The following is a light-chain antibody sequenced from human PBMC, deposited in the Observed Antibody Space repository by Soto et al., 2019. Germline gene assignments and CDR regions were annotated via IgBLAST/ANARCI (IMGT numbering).Light chain of an antibody. CDR2: DVT. Sequence: QSVLTQPASVSGSPGRSVTISCTGSSSDVGDFNYVSWYQHLPGRAPKLIIYDVTIRPSGISYRFSASKSGRTASLTISGLQVEHEADYYCSSYPSSYTHVVFGGGTKLTVL. V-gene: IGLV2-14*03. J-gene: IGLJ2*01. CDR3: SSYPSSYTHVV. CDR1: SSDVGDFNY.